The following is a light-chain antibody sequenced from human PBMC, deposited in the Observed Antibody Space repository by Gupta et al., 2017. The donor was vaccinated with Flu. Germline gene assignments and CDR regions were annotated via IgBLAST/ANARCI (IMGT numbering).Light chain of an antibody. CDR2: QHT. J-gene: IGLJ2*01. Sequence: CSGDKLGDKFVSWYQQQPGQAPALVIYQHTKRPTKIPGRFSGSTSGNTATLTISGAQTIDEADYYCQAWDSDTAIFGGGTKLTVL. CDR1: KLGDKF. V-gene: IGLV3-1*01. CDR3: QAWDSDTAI.